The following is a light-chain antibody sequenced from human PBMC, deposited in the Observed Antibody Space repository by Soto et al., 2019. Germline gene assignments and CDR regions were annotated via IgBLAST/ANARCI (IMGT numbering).Light chain of an antibody. CDR1: QSVSSSY. CDR2: GAS. J-gene: IGKJ1*01. Sequence: EIVLTQSPGTLSLSPGERATLSCRASQSVSSSYLAWYQQKPGQAPRLLIYGASSRATGIPDRFSGSGSGTDFTLTISRLEPEDFAVYYCQQYGSSPVTFGHGTKVEIK. V-gene: IGKV3-20*01. CDR3: QQYGSSPVT.